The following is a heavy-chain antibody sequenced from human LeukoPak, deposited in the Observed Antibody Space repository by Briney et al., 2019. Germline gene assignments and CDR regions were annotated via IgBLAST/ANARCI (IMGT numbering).Heavy chain of an antibody. V-gene: IGHV4-61*02. D-gene: IGHD5-18*01. CDR2: IYTSGST. Sequence: SETLSLTCTVSGGSISSGSYYWSWIRQPAGKGLEWIGRIYTSGSTNYNPSLKSRVTISADTSKNQFSLKLSSVTAADTAVYYCARGTRMDTAMLTFLYYFDFWGQGTLVTVSS. CDR1: GGSISSGSYY. CDR3: ARGTRMDTAMLTFLYYFDF. J-gene: IGHJ4*02.